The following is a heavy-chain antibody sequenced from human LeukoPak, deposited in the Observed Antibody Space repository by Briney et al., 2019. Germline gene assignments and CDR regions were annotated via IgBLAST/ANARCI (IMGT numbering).Heavy chain of an antibody. J-gene: IGHJ5*02. CDR1: GGTFSSYA. V-gene: IGHV1-69*05. D-gene: IGHD3-10*01. CDR2: IIPIFGTA. CDR3: AEATAESGLWFGESTYNWFDP. Sequence: SVKVSCKASGGTFSSYAISWVRQAPGQGLEWMGGIIPIFGTANYAQKFQGRVTITTDESTSTAYMELSSLRSEDTAVYYCAEATAESGLWFGESTYNWFDPWGQGTLVTVSS.